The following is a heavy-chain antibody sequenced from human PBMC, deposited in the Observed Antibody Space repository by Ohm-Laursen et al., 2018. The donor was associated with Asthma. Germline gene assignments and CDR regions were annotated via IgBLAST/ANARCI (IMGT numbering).Heavy chain of an antibody. CDR1: GFSLSTSGMR. CDR2: IDWDDDK. D-gene: IGHD6-19*01. V-gene: IGHV2-70*04. CDR3: ARMYSSGWEDAFDI. Sequence: TQTLTLTCTFSGFSLSTSGMRVSWIRQPPGKALEWLARIDWDDDKFYSTSLKTRLTISKDTSKNQVVLTMTNMDPVDTATYYCARMYSSGWEDAFDIWGQGTMVTVSS. J-gene: IGHJ3*02.